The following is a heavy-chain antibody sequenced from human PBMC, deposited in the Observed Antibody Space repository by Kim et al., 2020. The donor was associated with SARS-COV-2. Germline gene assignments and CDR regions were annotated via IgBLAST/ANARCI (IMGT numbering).Heavy chain of an antibody. J-gene: IGHJ4*02. Sequence: GGSLRLSCAASGFTFSSYGMHWVRQAPGKGLEWVAVISYDGSNKYYADSVKGRFTISRDNSKNTLYLQMNSLRAEDTAVYYCAKGEESSSWDPDYWGQGTLVTVSS. V-gene: IGHV3-30*18. CDR2: ISYDGSNK. CDR3: AKGEESSSWDPDY. CDR1: GFTFSSYG. D-gene: IGHD6-13*01.